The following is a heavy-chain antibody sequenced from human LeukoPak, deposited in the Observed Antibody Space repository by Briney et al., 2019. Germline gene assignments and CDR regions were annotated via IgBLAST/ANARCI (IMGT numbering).Heavy chain of an antibody. CDR2: ISYDGSNK. Sequence: GGSLGLSCAASGFTFSSYGMHWVRQAPGKGLEWVAVISYDGSNKYYADSVKGRFTISRDNSKNTLYLQMNSLRAEDTAVYYCAKEGPRYCSGGSCYYLDYWGRGTLVTVSS. D-gene: IGHD2-15*01. CDR1: GFTFSSYG. V-gene: IGHV3-30*18. CDR3: AKEGPRYCSGGSCYYLDY. J-gene: IGHJ4*02.